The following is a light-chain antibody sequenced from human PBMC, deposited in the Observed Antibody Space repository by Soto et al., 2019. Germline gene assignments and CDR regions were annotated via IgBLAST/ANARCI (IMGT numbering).Light chain of an antibody. V-gene: IGLV1-40*01. CDR3: SSYAGNNNVI. CDR2: GTS. CDR1: NSNIGTGFD. J-gene: IGLJ2*01. Sequence: QSALTQPPSVSGAPGQRVTIACTGNNSNIGTGFDVHWYRHFPGAAPKLLLSGTSHRPSGVPDRFSGSKSGTSASLAITGLQADDEADYYCSSYAGNNNVIFGGGTKLTVL.